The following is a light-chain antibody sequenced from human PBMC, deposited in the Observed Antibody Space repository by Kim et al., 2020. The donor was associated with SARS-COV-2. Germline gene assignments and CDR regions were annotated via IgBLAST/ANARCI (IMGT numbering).Light chain of an antibody. V-gene: IGKV3-11*01. CDR1: QSVSGY. CDR2: DVS. Sequence: LSPGERATLSCRASQSVSGYLAWYQQKPGQAPRLLIYDVSNRAAGIPARLSGSGSGTDFTLTISSLEPEDFAVYYCQQRSNWPLTFGGGTKVDIK. CDR3: QQRSNWPLT. J-gene: IGKJ4*01.